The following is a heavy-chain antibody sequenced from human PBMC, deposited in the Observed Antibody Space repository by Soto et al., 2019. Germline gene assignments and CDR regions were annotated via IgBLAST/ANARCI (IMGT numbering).Heavy chain of an antibody. D-gene: IGHD2-2*01. V-gene: IGHV3-15*07. CDR2: IKSKTDGGTT. CDR1: GFTFSNAW. J-gene: IGHJ6*02. Sequence: PGGSLRLSCAASGFTFSNAWMNWVRQAPGKGLEWVGRIKSKTDGGTTDYAAPVKGRFTISRDDSKNTLYLQMNSLKTEDTAVYYCTTEGGGYCSSTSCYVRGDNYYGMDVWGQGTTVTVSS. CDR3: TTEGGGYCSSTSCYVRGDNYYGMDV.